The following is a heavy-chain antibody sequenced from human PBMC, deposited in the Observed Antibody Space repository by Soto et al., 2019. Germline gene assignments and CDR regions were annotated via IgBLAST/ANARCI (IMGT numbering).Heavy chain of an antibody. V-gene: IGHV3-74*01. D-gene: IGHD3-10*01. J-gene: IGHJ4*02. Sequence: EVQLVESGGGIVQPGGSMRLSCVVSGFTLTNYWIHWVRQAPGKGLVWVSRINGDGTTTNYADSLKGRFTISRDNARSTVFLQMTSLGADDTAVYYCARGQSGSYSFDYWGQGTLVTVSS. CDR2: INGDGTTT. CDR1: GFTLTNYW. CDR3: ARGQSGSYSFDY.